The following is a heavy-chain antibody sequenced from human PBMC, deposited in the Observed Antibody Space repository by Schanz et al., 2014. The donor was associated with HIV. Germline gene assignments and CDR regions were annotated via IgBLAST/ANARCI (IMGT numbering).Heavy chain of an antibody. CDR1: GFTFSRYW. CDR2: IKQDGSEK. D-gene: IGHD1-20*01. Sequence: EVQLVESGGCLVQPGGSLRLSCAASGFTFSRYWMNWVRQAPGKGLEWVANIKQDGSEKHYVDSVKGRFTISRDNAKNSLYLQMNSLRAEDTAVYYCARDKGDNWAGFYYYYGMDVWGQGTTVTVSS. J-gene: IGHJ6*02. V-gene: IGHV3-7*01. CDR3: ARDKGDNWAGFYYYYGMDV.